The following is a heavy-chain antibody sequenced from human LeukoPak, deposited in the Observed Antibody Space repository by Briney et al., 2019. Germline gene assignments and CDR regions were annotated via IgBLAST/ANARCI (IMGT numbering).Heavy chain of an antibody. CDR1: GFTFSSYA. CDR2: ISGSGGST. CDR3: AKDKGEVLPWFGELGLDAFDI. V-gene: IGHV3-23*01. D-gene: IGHD3-10*01. Sequence: PGGSLRLSCAASGFTFSSYAMNWVRQAPGKGLEWVSAISGSGGSTYYADSVKGRFTISRDNSKNTLYLQMNSLRAEDTAVYYCAKDKGEVLPWFGELGLDAFDIWGQGTMVTVSS. J-gene: IGHJ3*02.